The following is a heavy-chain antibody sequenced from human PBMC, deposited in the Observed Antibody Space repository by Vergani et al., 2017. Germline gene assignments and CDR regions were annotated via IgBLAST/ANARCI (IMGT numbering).Heavy chain of an antibody. V-gene: IGHV2-70*16. J-gene: IGHJ4*02. D-gene: IGHD7-27*01. CDR2: IDWDDDK. Sequence: QVTLKESGPVLVKPTETLTLTCTVSGFSLSNARMGVSWIRQPPGKALEWLARIDWDDDKFYSTSLKTRLTISKDTSKNQVVLTMTNMDPVDTATYYCARMGGWGAFDYWGQGTLVTVSS. CDR1: GFSLSNARMG. CDR3: ARMGGWGAFDY.